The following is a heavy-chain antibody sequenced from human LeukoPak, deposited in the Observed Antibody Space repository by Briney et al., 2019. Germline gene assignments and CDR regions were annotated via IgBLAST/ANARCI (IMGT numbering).Heavy chain of an antibody. Sequence: ESLQISCKGSGYSFTNYWIAWVRQLPGKGLEWMGIIYCGDSDTRYSPSFQGQVTFSVDKSISTAYLQWSSLKASDTAMYYCAKKYGSTGSFDVWGQGTMVTVSS. CDR1: GYSFTNYW. V-gene: IGHV5-51*01. CDR2: IYCGDSDT. D-gene: IGHD1-26*01. CDR3: AKKYGSTGSFDV. J-gene: IGHJ3*01.